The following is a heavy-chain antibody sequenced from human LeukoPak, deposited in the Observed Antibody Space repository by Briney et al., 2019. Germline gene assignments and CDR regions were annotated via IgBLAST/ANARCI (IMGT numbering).Heavy chain of an antibody. CDR3: ARLGDLYYYYMDV. CDR1: GGSISSYY. Sequence: SEILSLTCTVSGGSISSYYWSWIRQPPGKGLEWIGYIYTSGSTNYNPSLKSRVTISVDTSKNQFSLKLSSVTAADTAVYYCARLGDLYYYYMDVWGKGTTVTVSS. CDR2: IYTSGST. D-gene: IGHD3-10*01. J-gene: IGHJ6*03. V-gene: IGHV4-4*09.